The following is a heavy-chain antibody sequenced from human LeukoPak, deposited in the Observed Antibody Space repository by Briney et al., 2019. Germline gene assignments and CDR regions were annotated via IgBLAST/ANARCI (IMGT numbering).Heavy chain of an antibody. D-gene: IGHD4-23*01. CDR2: INHSGST. V-gene: IGHV4-34*01. CDR1: GGTFSGYY. Sequence: SETLSLTCAVYGGTFSGYYWSWVRQPPGKGLEWIAEINHSGSTNYNPSLKSRVTVSVDTSKNQFSLKLSSVTAADTAVYYCARGTVVPNLYDYWGQGTLVTVSS. J-gene: IGHJ4*02. CDR3: ARGTVVPNLYDY.